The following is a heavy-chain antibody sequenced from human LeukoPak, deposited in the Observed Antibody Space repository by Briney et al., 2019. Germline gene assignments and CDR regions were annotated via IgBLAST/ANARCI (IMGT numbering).Heavy chain of an antibody. CDR2: IYPGDSDP. Sequence: GESLKISCKGSGYSFTSYWIGWVRQMPGKGPEWMGIIYPGDSDPRYSPSFQGQVTISDDKSISTAYLQWSSLKASDTAMYYCARHRSRYYDFWSGPSSDFDYWGQGTLVTVSS. D-gene: IGHD3-3*01. J-gene: IGHJ4*02. CDR1: GYSFTSYW. CDR3: ARHRSRYYDFWSGPSSDFDY. V-gene: IGHV5-51*01.